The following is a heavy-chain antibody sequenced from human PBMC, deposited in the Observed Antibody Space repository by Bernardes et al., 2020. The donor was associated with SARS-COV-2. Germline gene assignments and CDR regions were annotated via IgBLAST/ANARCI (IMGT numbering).Heavy chain of an antibody. V-gene: IGHV3-74*01. J-gene: IGHJ4*02. CDR2: INSDGSST. D-gene: IGHD3-10*01. Sequence: GGSLRLSCAASGFTFSRYWMHWVRQAPGKGLVWVSRINSDGSSTSYADSVKGRFTISRDNAKNTLYLQMNSLRAEDTAVYYCARETYYYGSGSYIPDWGQGTLVTVSS. CDR3: ARETYYYGSGSYIPD. CDR1: GFTFSRYW.